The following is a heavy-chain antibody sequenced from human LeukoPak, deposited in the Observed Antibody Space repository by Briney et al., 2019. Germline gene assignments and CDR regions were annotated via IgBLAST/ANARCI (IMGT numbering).Heavy chain of an antibody. CDR2: IYYSGST. CDR1: GGSTSSANYY. Sequence: SETLSLTCTVSGGSTSSANYYWSWIRQPPGKGLGWIGYIYYSGSTSYNPSLKSRLIILIDTSKNQFPLHLSSVTAADTAVYYCARVGDFWSGNLPYFDYWGQGALVTISS. J-gene: IGHJ4*02. V-gene: IGHV4-30-4*08. CDR3: ARVGDFWSGNLPYFDY. D-gene: IGHD3-3*01.